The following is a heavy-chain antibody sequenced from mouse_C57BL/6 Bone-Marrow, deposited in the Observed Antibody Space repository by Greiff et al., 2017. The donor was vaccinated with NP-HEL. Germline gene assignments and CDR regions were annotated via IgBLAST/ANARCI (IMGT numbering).Heavy chain of an antibody. CDR2: INYDGSST. D-gene: IGHD1-1*01. Sequence: EVMLVESEGGLVQPGSSMKLSCTASGFTFSDYYMAWVRQVPEKGLEWVANINYDGSSTYYLDSLKSRFIISRDNAKNILYLQMSSLKSEDTATYYCASSYYYGSSYPYWYFDVWGTGTTVTVSS. J-gene: IGHJ1*03. CDR1: GFTFSDYY. V-gene: IGHV5-16*01. CDR3: ASSYYYGSSYPYWYFDV.